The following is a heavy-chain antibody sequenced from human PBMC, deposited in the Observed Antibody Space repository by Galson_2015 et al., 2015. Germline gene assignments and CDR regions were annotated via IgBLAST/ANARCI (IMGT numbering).Heavy chain of an antibody. Sequence: SLRLSCAASGFTFSSYSMNWVRQAPGKGLEWVSSISSSSSYIYYADSVKGRFTISRDNAKNSLYLQMNSLRAEDTAVYYCARDHQTDLRTIDYWGQGTLVTVSS. CDR3: ARDHQTDLRTIDY. V-gene: IGHV3-21*01. CDR1: GFTFSSYS. J-gene: IGHJ4*02. D-gene: IGHD3/OR15-3a*01. CDR2: ISSSSSYI.